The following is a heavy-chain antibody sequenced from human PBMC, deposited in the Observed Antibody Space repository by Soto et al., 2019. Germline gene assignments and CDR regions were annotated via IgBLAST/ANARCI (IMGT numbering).Heavy chain of an antibody. J-gene: IGHJ6*02. Sequence: GGSLRLSCAASGFTFSSYAMHWVRQAPGKGLEWVAVISYDGSNKYYADSVKGRFAISRDNSKNTLYLQMNSLRAEDTAVYYCARDLVVVPAAIRGGPYYYYGMDVWGQGTTVTVS. CDR3: ARDLVVVPAAIRGGPYYYYGMDV. CDR1: GFTFSSYA. V-gene: IGHV3-30*09. CDR2: ISYDGSNK. D-gene: IGHD2-2*02.